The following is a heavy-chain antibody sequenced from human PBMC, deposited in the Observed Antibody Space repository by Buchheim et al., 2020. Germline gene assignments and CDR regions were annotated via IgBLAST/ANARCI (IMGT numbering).Heavy chain of an antibody. CDR1: GFTVSSNY. CDR2: IYSGGST. J-gene: IGHJ6*02. CDR3: ARVSIGMLSYYYYYGMDV. D-gene: IGHD2-8*01. V-gene: IGHV3-66*02. Sequence: EVQLVESGGGLVQPGGSLRLSCAASGFTVSSNYMSWVRQAPGKGLEWVSVIYSGGSTYYADSVKGRFTISRHNSKNTLYLQMNSLRAEDTAVYYCARVSIGMLSYYYYYGMDVWGQGTT.